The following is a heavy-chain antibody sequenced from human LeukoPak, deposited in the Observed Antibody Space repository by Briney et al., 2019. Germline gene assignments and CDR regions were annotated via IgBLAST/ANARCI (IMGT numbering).Heavy chain of an antibody. Sequence: SSETLSLTCTVSGGSISSYYWSWIRQPPGKGLEWIGYIYYSGSTNYNPSLKSRVTISVDTSKNQFSLKLSSVTAADTAVYYCARTYGSGTPFAPLSDYWGQGTLVTVSS. CDR2: IYYSGST. CDR1: GGSISSYY. CDR3: ARTYGSGTPFAPLSDY. J-gene: IGHJ4*02. D-gene: IGHD3-10*01. V-gene: IGHV4-59*08.